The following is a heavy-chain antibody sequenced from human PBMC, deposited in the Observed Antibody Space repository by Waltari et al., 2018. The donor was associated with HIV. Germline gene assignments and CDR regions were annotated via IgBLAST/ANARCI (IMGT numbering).Heavy chain of an antibody. D-gene: IGHD1-1*01. V-gene: IGHV1-18*01. CDR1: GYTFISYG. J-gene: IGHJ6*02. CDR3: ARDLELGSGPYYYDGMDV. Sequence: QVHLVQSGAEVKKPGASVKVSCKASGYTFISYGISWVRQAPGQGLEWMGWISAYNGNTNYAQQLHGRVTMTTDTSTSTAYVELRRLRSDDTAVYYCARDLELGSGPYYYDGMDVWGRGTTVTVSS. CDR2: ISAYNGNT.